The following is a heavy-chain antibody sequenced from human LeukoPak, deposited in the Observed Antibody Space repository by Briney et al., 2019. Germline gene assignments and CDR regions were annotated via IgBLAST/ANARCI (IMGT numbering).Heavy chain of an antibody. V-gene: IGHV4-61*02. Sequence: SQTLSLTCTVSGGSISSGSYYWSWIRQPAGKGLEWIGRIYTSGSTNYNPSLKSRVTISVDTSKNQFSLKLSSVTAADTAVCYCASGLVGATTDYWGQGTLVTVSS. D-gene: IGHD1-26*01. CDR2: IYTSGST. CDR1: GGSISSGSYY. CDR3: ASGLVGATTDY. J-gene: IGHJ4*02.